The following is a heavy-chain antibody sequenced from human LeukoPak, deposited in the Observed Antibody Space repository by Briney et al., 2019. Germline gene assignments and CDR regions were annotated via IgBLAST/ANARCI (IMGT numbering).Heavy chain of an antibody. CDR3: ARADSSSWYYFDY. D-gene: IGHD6-13*01. CDR2: ISSSGSTI. Sequence: GGSLRLSCAASGFTFSDYYMSWIRQAPGKGLEWVSYISSSGSTIYYADSVKGRFTISRDNAKNSLYLQMNSLRAEDTAVYYCARADSSSWYYFDYWGQGTLVTVSS. CDR1: GFTFSDYY. J-gene: IGHJ4*02. V-gene: IGHV3-11*01.